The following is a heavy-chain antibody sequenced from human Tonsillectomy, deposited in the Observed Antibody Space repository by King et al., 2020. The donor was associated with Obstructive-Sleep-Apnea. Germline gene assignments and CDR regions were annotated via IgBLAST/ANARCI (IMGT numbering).Heavy chain of an antibody. CDR2: INHSGST. J-gene: IGHJ4*02. V-gene: IGHV4-34*01. D-gene: IGHD3-9*01. CDR3: ARGGVFDWLLNFDY. Sequence: VQLQQWGAGLLKPSETLSLTCAFDGGSFSGYFWSWIRQPPGKVLEWIWEINHSGSTNYNPSLKSRVTISVDTSKNQCSLKLSSVTAADTAVYYCARGGVFDWLLNFDYWGQGTLVTVSS. CDR1: GGSFSGYF.